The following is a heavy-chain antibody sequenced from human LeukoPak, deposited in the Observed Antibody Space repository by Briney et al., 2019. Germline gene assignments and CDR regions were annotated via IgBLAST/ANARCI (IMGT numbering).Heavy chain of an antibody. CDR1: QFTFSSYW. J-gene: IGHJ6*02. Sequence: QPGGSLRLSCTASQFTFSSYWMNWVRQAPGKGLEWVANINQDGREKNYVDSVKGRFTISRDSAKDSLYLQMNSLRAGDTAVYYCARYASPLEGMDVWGQGTTVTVSS. CDR3: ARYASPLEGMDV. V-gene: IGHV3-7*04. CDR2: INQDGREK.